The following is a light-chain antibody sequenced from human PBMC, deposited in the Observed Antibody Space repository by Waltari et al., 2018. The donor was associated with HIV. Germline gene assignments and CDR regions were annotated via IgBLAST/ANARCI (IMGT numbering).Light chain of an antibody. CDR3: QSYDSSLSGSV. J-gene: IGLJ3*02. CDR2: GNN. V-gene: IGLV1-40*01. CDR1: SSNIGARFD. Sequence: QSVLTQPPSVSGAPGQRVTISCTGSSSNIGARFDVHWYQQLPGTAPKILIYGNNNRPAGVPDRFSGAKSGSSASRAITGLQAEDEADYYCQSYDSSLSGSVFGGGTKLTVL.